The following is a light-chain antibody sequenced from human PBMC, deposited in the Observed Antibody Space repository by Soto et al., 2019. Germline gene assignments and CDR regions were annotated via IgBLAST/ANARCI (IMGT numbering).Light chain of an antibody. V-gene: IGLV2-8*01. CDR3: SSYAGSNNLYV. Sequence: QSALTQPPSASGSPGQSVTISCNGTSSDVGGYNYVSWYQQHPGKAPKLMIYEVSKRPSGVPDRFSGSKSGNTASLSVSGLQAEDEADYYSSSYAGSNNLYVFGTGTKVTVL. CDR2: EVS. CDR1: SSDVGGYNY. J-gene: IGLJ1*01.